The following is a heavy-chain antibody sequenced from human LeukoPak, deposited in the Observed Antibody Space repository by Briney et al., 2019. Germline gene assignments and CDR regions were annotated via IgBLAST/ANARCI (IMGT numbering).Heavy chain of an antibody. CDR3: ARPYLGVQNAFDI. Sequence: SVKVSCKASGGTFSSYAISWVRQAPGQGLEWMGGIIPIFGTANYAQKFQGRVTITADKSTSTAYMELSSLRSEDTAVYYCARPYLGVQNAFDIWGQGTMVTVSS. J-gene: IGHJ3*02. D-gene: IGHD3-16*01. CDR1: GGTFSSYA. V-gene: IGHV1-69*06. CDR2: IIPIFGTA.